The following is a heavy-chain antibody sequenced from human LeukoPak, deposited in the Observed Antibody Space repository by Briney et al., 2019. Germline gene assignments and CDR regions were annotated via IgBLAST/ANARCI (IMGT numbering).Heavy chain of an antibody. CDR1: GFSLSTSGMC. CDR3: ARMQVIRGRPELLD. CDR2: IDWDDDK. J-gene: IGHJ4*02. Sequence: SGPALVKPTQTLTLTCTFSGFSLSTSGMCVSWIRQPPGKALEWLARIDWDDDKYYSTSLKTRLTISKDTSKNQVVLTMSNMDPVDTAKYYCARMQVIRGRPELLDWGQGILVTVSS. D-gene: IGHD1-14*01. V-gene: IGHV2-70*11.